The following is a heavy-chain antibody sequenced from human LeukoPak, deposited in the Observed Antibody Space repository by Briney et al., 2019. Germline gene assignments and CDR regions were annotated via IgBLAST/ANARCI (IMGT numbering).Heavy chain of an antibody. V-gene: IGHV4-38-2*02. CDR1: GYSISSGYY. CDR2: IYHSGST. Sequence: SETLSLTCTVSGYSISSGYYWGWIRQPPGKGLEWIGSIYHSGSTYYNPSLKSRVTISVDTSKNQFSLKLSSVTAADTAVYYCARDLRGFYCSGGSCYGWLDPWGQGTLVTVSS. D-gene: IGHD2-15*01. CDR3: ARDLRGFYCSGGSCYGWLDP. J-gene: IGHJ5*02.